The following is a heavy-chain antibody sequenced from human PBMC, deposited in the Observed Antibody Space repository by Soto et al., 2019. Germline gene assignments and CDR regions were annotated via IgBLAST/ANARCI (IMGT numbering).Heavy chain of an antibody. CDR2: ISHGGNEK. CDR3: AKVSSDRGYYYFAMDV. Sequence: QVQLLESGGGVVQPGRSLRLSCAASGFIFSSYAMHWFSQAPGKGLEWVAVISHGGNEKDYADSVEGRFTISRDNSKNMVYLQMNGLRLEDTAVYYCAKVSSDRGYYYFAMDVWGQGTTVTVSS. CDR1: GFIFSSYA. V-gene: IGHV3-30*18. D-gene: IGHD3-10*01. J-gene: IGHJ6*02.